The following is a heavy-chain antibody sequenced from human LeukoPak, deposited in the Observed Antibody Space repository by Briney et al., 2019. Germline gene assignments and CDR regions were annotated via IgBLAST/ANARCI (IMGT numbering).Heavy chain of an antibody. Sequence: PGGSLRLSCAASGFTFSGYSMNWVRQAPGKGLEWVSYISSSSSTIYYADSVKGRFTISRDNAKNSLYLQMYSLRAEDTAVYYCARDDPRYYYMDVWGKGTTVTVSS. CDR2: ISSSSSTI. V-gene: IGHV3-48*04. J-gene: IGHJ6*03. CDR3: ARDDPRYYYMDV. CDR1: GFTFSGYS.